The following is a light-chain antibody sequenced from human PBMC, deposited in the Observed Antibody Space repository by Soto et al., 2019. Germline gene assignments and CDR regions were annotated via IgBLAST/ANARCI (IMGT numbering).Light chain of an antibody. J-gene: IGKJ2*01. CDR2: GAS. CDR1: QSVSSN. Sequence: EIMMTQSPATLYVSQGERATLSCRASQSVSSNLAWYQQKPGQAPRLLIYGASTRATGIPARFSGSGSGTEFTLTISSLQSEDFAVYYCQQYNNWPPGKYTFGQGTKLEIK. CDR3: QQYNNWPPGKYT. V-gene: IGKV3-15*01.